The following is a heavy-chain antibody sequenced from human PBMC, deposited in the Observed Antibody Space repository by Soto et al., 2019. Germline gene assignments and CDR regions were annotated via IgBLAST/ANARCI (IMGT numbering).Heavy chain of an antibody. V-gene: IGHV3-30*03. CDR3: ARDKRDLRFLEWSYYFDY. J-gene: IGHJ4*02. CDR1: GFTFSSYG. Sequence: GGSLRLSCAASGFTFSSYGMHWVRQAPGKGLEWVAVISYDGSNKYYADSVKGRFTISRDNSKNTLYLQMNSLRAEDTAVYYCARDKRDLRFLEWSYYFDYWGRGTLVTVSS. CDR2: ISYDGSNK. D-gene: IGHD3-3*01.